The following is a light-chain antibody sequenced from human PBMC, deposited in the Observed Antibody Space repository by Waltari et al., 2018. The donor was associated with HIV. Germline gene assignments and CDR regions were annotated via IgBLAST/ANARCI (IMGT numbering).Light chain of an antibody. Sequence: QSVLTQPPSASGTPGQRVTIPCSGSSSNIGSNFVYWYQQLPGTAHKLLIYTNNQRPSGVPDRFSGSKSGTSASLAISGLRAEDEADYYCAAWDDSLWVFGGGTKLTVL. CDR1: SSNIGSNF. V-gene: IGLV1-47*01. CDR2: TNN. J-gene: IGLJ3*02. CDR3: AAWDDSLWV.